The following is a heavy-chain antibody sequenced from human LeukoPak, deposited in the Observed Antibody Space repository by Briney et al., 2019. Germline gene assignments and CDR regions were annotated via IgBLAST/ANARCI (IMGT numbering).Heavy chain of an antibody. J-gene: IGHJ3*02. Sequence: GASVKVSCKASGYIFSKYDIHWIQQAPGKGLEWVGRVDPEDGGAIYAQKFRGRVTMTRDTSTSTVYMELSSLRSEDTAVYYCARGWELLRGSGLSDAFDIWGQGTMVTVSS. D-gene: IGHD2-15*01. CDR3: ARGWELLRGSGLSDAFDI. CDR1: GYIFSKYD. V-gene: IGHV1-46*01. CDR2: VDPEDGGA.